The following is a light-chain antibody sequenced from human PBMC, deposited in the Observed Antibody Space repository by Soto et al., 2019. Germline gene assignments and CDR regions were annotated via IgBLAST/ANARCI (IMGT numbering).Light chain of an antibody. CDR3: QSYDFSLSASV. V-gene: IGLV1-40*01. Sequence: QSVLTQPPSVSGAPGQRVTISCTGTRPNIGAGYDVHWYQQLPGTAPNLPIYGGTHRPSGVPDRFSASKSGTSASLAITGLRAEDEADYYCQSYDFSLSASVFGGGTKLTVL. CDR1: RPNIGAGYD. J-gene: IGLJ3*02. CDR2: GGT.